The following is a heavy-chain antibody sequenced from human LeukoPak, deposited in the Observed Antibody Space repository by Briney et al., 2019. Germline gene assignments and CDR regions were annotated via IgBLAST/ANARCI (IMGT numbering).Heavy chain of an antibody. D-gene: IGHD3-22*01. J-gene: IGHJ4*02. CDR1: GGSFSGNY. V-gene: IGHV4-34*01. Sequence: PSETLSLTCVVYGGSFSGNYWSWIRQPPGKGLEWIGEINHSGSTNYNPSLKSRVTISVDTSKNQFSLKLSSVTAADTAVYYCARGMFYYDSSGSYYWGQGTLVTVSS. CDR3: ARGMFYYDSSGSYY. CDR2: INHSGST.